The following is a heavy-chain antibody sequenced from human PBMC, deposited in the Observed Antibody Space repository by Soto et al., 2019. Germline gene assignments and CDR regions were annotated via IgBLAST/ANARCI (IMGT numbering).Heavy chain of an antibody. D-gene: IGHD3-22*01. V-gene: IGHV1-18*01. Sequence: GASVAVSWAACGDGFGRCGRRWVRQAPGQGLEWMGWINPSDGNRNFAQKFEDRVTMTTATSTNTVFLELRSLKSDDTAIYYCARDRLRGYDSSGFYSWGQGTMVTVSS. CDR1: GDGFGRCG. J-gene: IGHJ4*02. CDR2: INPSDGNR. CDR3: ARDRLRGYDSSGFYS.